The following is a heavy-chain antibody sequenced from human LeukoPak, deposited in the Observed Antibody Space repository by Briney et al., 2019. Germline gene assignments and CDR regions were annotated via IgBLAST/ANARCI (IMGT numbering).Heavy chain of an antibody. J-gene: IGHJ3*02. CDR3: ARAAPRAWSAFDI. CDR2: IYYSGST. V-gene: IGHV4-59*01. Sequence: SETLSLNCTVSGGSISSYYWSWIRQPPGKGLEWIGYIYYSGSTNYNPSLKSRVTISVDTSKNQFSLKLSSVTAADTAVYYCARAAPRAWSAFDIWGQGTMVTVSS. CDR1: GGSISSYY. D-gene: IGHD2-8*01.